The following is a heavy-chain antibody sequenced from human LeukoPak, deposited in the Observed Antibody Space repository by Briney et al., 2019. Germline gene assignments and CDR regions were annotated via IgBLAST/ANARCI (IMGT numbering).Heavy chain of an antibody. V-gene: IGHV3-66*01. J-gene: IGHJ6*02. Sequence: GGSLRLSCAASGFTVSSNYMSWVRQAPGKGLEWVSVIYSGGSTYYVDSVKGRFTISRDNSKNTLYLQMNSLRAEDTAVYYCARDRVTTQYYYYYYGMDVWGQGTTVTVSS. D-gene: IGHD4-17*01. CDR1: GFTVSSNY. CDR2: IYSGGST. CDR3: ARDRVTTQYYYYYYGMDV.